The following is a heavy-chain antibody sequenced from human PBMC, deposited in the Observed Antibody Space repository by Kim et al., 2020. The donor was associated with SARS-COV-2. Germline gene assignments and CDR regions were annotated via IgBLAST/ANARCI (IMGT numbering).Heavy chain of an antibody. CDR3: PRDRSRDGYNGRNYDL. CDR1: GGSISNYF. J-gene: IGHJ2*01. D-gene: IGHD5-12*01. CDR2: IYYSGST. Sequence: SETLSLTCTVSGGSISNYFWSWIRQPPGKGLEWIGYIYYSGSTNYNPSLKSRVTISVDTSKNQFSLKLNSVTAADTAVYYCPRDRSRDGYNGRNYDLWGR. V-gene: IGHV4-59*13.